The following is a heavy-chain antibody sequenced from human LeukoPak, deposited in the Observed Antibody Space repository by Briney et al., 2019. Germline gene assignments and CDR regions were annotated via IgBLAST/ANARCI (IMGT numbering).Heavy chain of an antibody. J-gene: IGHJ3*02. CDR2: ISAYNGNT. Sequence: ASVKVSCKASGYTFTSYGISWVRQASGQGLEWMGWISAYNGNTNYAQKLQGRVTMTRNTSISTAYMELSSLRSEDTAVYYCARVMTFGEDAFDIWGQGTMVTVSS. D-gene: IGHD3-10*01. CDR1: GYTFTSYG. CDR3: ARVMTFGEDAFDI. V-gene: IGHV1-18*01.